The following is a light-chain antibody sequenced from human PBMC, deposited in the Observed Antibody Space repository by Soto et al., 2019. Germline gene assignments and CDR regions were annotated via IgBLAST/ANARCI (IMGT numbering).Light chain of an antibody. CDR2: KAS. CDR3: QADAPYLPWT. Sequence: IQVTLSPSAVSASKGDRVTITCRASQSISSWLAWYQQKPGKAPKLLIYKASSLESGVPSRFSGSGSGTEFTLTISSLQPEDFAIHYRQADAPYLPWTSGLGSKA. J-gene: IGKJ1*01. V-gene: IGKV1-5*03. CDR1: QSISSW.